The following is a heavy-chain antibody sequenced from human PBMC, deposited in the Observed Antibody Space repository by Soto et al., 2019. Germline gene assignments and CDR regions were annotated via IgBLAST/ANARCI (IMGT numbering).Heavy chain of an antibody. CDR3: AREEMPTVNNYYYDMDV. J-gene: IGHJ6*03. D-gene: IGHD4-4*01. V-gene: IGHV1-46*03. CDR1: GYTFTSYY. CDR2: INPFDDST. Sequence: QVQLVQSGAEVKKPGASVKVSCKASGYTFTSYYIHWVRQAPGQGLEWMGVINPFDDSTIYAQRFQGRVTRTSDTSTSTVFMEVSSLRSEDTAVYHCAREEMPTVNNYYYDMDVWGKGTTVTVSS.